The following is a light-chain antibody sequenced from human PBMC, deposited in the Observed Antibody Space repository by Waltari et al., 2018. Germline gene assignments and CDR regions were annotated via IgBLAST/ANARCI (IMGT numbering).Light chain of an antibody. CDR2: EGN. J-gene: IGLJ3*02. V-gene: IGLV2-23*01. Sequence: QSALTQPASVSGSPGQSISISCTGSSSDVGNFLLLSWYQQHPGKAPKGIIYEGNKRPSGLSDRFSGSKSGNTASLTISGLQPDDEADYYCCSYVGGTSWVFGGGTKLTVL. CDR3: CSYVGGTSWV. CDR1: SSDVGNFLL.